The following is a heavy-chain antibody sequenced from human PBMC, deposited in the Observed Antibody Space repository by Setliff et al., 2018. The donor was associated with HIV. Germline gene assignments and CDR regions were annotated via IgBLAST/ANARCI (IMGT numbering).Heavy chain of an antibody. CDR1: GGSISSSNYC. CDR2: IYYSGST. CDR3: ARHESGRSSSWSNFDF. Sequence: PSETLSLTCTVSGGSISSSNYCWGWCRQPPGKGLEWIGSIYYSGSTYYNPSLKSRVSISVDTSKNQFSLKLSSVTAADTAVYYCARHESGRSSSWSNFDFWGQGTLVTVSS. J-gene: IGHJ4*02. V-gene: IGHV4-39*07. D-gene: IGHD6-13*01.